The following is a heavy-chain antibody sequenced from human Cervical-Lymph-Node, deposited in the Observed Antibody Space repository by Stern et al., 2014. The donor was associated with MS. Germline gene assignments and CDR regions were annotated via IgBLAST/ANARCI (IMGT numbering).Heavy chain of an antibody. CDR1: GFSLSSSGMC. CDR3: ARINSWSHLNGFDI. Sequence: QVTLKESGPSLVKPTQTLTLTCTFSGFSLSSSGMCVGWIRQPPGKALEWFALLDWDDETYYCTSLKSLLTISKDTFDHQVALTMTNMDPVDTSTDCGARINSWSHLNGFDIWGQGTMVTVSS. CDR2: LDWDDET. J-gene: IGHJ3*02. V-gene: IGHV2-70*01. D-gene: IGHD1-26*01.